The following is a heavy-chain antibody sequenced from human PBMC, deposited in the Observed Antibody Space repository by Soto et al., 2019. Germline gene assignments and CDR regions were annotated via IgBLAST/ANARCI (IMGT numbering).Heavy chain of an antibody. CDR3: AKQAPLHCSGTSCTYYFDS. Sequence: GASVKVSCKASGYPFPSSDINWVRQATGQGLEWMGWMNPNSGNTGYAQKFQGRVTMTRNTSINTAYMELSSLRSEDTAVYYCAKQAPLHCSGTSCTYYFDSWGEGTLVTVSS. D-gene: IGHD2-2*01. V-gene: IGHV1-8*01. CDR1: GYPFPSSD. J-gene: IGHJ4*02. CDR2: MNPNSGNT.